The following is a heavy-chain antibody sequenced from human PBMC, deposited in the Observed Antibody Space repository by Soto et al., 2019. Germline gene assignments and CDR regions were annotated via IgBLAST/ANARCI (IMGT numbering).Heavy chain of an antibody. CDR1: GTYISEFS. J-gene: IGHJ4*03. CDR3: ARESGENWTYEAH. CDR2: IHNNGVV. D-gene: IGHD1-7*01. Sequence: QVQQQESGPGLVKPSDTLSLICSVSGTYISEFSWSWIRQPAGTGLEWIGRIHNNGVVHYIPSFMGQATMSIDTYSNHFYLTLQSATAADTAVYYCARESGENWTYEAHWGHGTLVTVSS. V-gene: IGHV4-4*07.